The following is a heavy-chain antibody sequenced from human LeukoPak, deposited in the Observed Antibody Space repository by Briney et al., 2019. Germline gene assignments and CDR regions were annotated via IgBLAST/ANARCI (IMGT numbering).Heavy chain of an antibody. V-gene: IGHV4-39*01. Sequence: SETLSLXCTVSGGSISSGSYYWGWIRQPPGKGLEWIGSIYYSGSIYYNPSLKSRVTISVDTSKNQFSLKLSSVTAADTAVYYCARRHSGSYYRGAFDIWGQGTMVTVSS. J-gene: IGHJ3*02. CDR1: GGSISSGSYY. CDR3: ARRHSGSYYRGAFDI. D-gene: IGHD1-26*01. CDR2: IYYSGSI.